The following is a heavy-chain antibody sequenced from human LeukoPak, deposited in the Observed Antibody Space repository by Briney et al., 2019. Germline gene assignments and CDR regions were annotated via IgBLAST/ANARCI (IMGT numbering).Heavy chain of an antibody. Sequence: GGSLRLSCAASGFSFSSYAMYWVRQAPGKGLEWVAVISSDGSNEYYADSVKGRFTISRDNSKNTLYLQMNSLRAEDTAVYYCARTGGIAAAFDYWGQGTLVTVSS. CDR1: GFSFSSYA. J-gene: IGHJ4*02. V-gene: IGHV3-30-3*01. CDR3: ARTGGIAAAFDY. D-gene: IGHD6-13*01. CDR2: ISSDGSNE.